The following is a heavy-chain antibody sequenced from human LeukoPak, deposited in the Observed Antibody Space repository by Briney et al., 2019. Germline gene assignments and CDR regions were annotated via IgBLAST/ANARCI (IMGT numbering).Heavy chain of an antibody. J-gene: IGHJ4*02. V-gene: IGHV1-18*01. D-gene: IGHD3-22*01. CDR3: ARDHDYDSSGSGGC. Sequence: APVKVSCKASGYTFTSSGVSWVRQAPGQGLEWMGWTSAYNGNTNYAQKLQGRVTMTTDTSTSTAYMELRRLRSGDTAVYYCARDHDYDSSGSGGCWGQGTLVTVSS. CDR2: TSAYNGNT. CDR1: GYTFTSSG.